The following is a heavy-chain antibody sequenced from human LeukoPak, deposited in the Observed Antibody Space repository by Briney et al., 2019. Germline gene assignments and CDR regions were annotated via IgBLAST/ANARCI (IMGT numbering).Heavy chain of an antibody. CDR3: ARVKTYGSGSYDY. D-gene: IGHD3-10*01. V-gene: IGHV4-34*01. J-gene: IGHJ4*02. CDR2: INHSGST. Sequence: SETLSLTCAVCGGSFSGYYWSWLRQPPGKGLELIGEINHSGSTNSNPSLNSRVTISVDTSKNHFSLKLSSVAAADSAVYYCARVKTYGSGSYDYWGQGTLVTVSS. CDR1: GGSFSGYY.